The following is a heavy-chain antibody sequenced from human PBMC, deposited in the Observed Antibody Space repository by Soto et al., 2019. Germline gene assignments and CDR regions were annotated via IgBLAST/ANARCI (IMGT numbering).Heavy chain of an antibody. D-gene: IGHD2-2*01. CDR1: GSTFGSYT. Sequence: ASVKASCKASGSTFGSYTNSCVRQAPGQGLEWMGRIIPILGIANYAQKFQGRVTITADKSTSTAYMELRSLRSEETVVYYCAQRTSWSMHVISVSDAFDIWGKGKMVTVS. CDR2: IIPILGIA. V-gene: IGHV1-69*02. J-gene: IGHJ3*02. CDR3: AQRTSWSMHVISVSDAFDI.